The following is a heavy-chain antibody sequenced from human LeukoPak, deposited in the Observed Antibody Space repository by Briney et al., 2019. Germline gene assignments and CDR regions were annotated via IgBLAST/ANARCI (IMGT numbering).Heavy chain of an antibody. V-gene: IGHV3-53*01. CDR2: IYSGGST. CDR1: GFTVSSNY. CDR3: AKGEYSSSWLLDY. Sequence: GGSLRLSCAASGFTVSSNYMSWVRQAPGKGLEWVSVIYSGGSTYYADSVKGRFTISRDNSKNTLYLQMNSLRAEDTAVYYCAKGEYSSSWLLDYWGQGTLVTVSS. J-gene: IGHJ4*02. D-gene: IGHD6-13*01.